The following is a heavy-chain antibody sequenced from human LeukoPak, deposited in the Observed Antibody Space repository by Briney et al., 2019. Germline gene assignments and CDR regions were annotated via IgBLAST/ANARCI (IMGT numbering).Heavy chain of an antibody. CDR1: GFTFSSYW. CDR2: IKQDGSEK. Sequence: GGSLRLSCAASGFTFSSYWMSWVRQAPGKGLEWVANIKQDGSEKYYVDSVKGRFTISRDNAKNSLYLQMNSLRAEDTAVYYCARDAYCGGDCSAEYFQHWGQGTLVTVSS. V-gene: IGHV3-7*01. J-gene: IGHJ1*01. D-gene: IGHD2-21*02. CDR3: ARDAYCGGDCSAEYFQH.